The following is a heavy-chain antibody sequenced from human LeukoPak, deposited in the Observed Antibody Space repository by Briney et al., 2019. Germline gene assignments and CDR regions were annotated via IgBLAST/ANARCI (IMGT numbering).Heavy chain of an antibody. CDR3: ASGGYSGYAFDY. V-gene: IGHV4-59*01. D-gene: IGHD5-12*01. J-gene: IGHJ4*02. CDR2: IYYSGIT. CDR1: GGSISSFY. Sequence: EPSETLSLTCTVSGGSISSFYWSWIRQPPGKGLQWIGYIYYSGITRYNPSLKSRVTISVDTSKNQFSLKLSSVTAADTAVYYCASGGYSGYAFDYWGQGILVTVSS.